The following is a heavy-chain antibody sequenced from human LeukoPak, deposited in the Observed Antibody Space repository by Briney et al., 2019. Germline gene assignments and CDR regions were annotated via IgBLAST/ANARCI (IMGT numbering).Heavy chain of an antibody. CDR1: GFTFSSYA. Sequence: GGSLRLSCAASGFTFSSYAMSWVRQAPGKGLEWVSAISGGGSTNYAGSVKGRFTISRDNSKNTLYLQMNSLRAEDTAVYYCASYGDYVLYFDYWGQGTLVTVSS. CDR2: ISGGGST. J-gene: IGHJ4*02. CDR3: ASYGDYVLYFDY. D-gene: IGHD4-17*01. V-gene: IGHV3-23*01.